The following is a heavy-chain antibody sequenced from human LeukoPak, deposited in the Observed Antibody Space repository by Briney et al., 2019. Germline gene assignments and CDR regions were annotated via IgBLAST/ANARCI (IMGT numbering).Heavy chain of an antibody. CDR1: GFIFSSYA. Sequence: GGSLRLSCAASGFIFSSYAMSWVRQAPGKGLEWVSAISSSGGSTYYADSVKGRFTISRDNSKNTLYLQMNSLRAEDTAVYYCAKGYCSGGSSYSGLFDYWGQGTLVTVSS. D-gene: IGHD2-15*01. CDR2: ISSSGGST. J-gene: IGHJ4*02. CDR3: AKGYCSGGSSYSGLFDY. V-gene: IGHV3-23*01.